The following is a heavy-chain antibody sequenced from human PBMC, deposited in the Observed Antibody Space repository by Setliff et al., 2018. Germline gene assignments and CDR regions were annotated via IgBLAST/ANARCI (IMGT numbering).Heavy chain of an antibody. Sequence: GESLKISCAASGFVFGTYGMHWVRQAPGKGLDWVASVRFDGSYKVYADSVKGRFTISRDNSENTLFLQMNSLRTDDTAVYYCAKVKKPLIRGSAFDYWGRGTLVTVSS. CDR2: VRFDGSYK. CDR3: AKVKKPLIRGSAFDY. D-gene: IGHD3-10*01. CDR1: GFVFGTYG. V-gene: IGHV3-30*02. J-gene: IGHJ4*02.